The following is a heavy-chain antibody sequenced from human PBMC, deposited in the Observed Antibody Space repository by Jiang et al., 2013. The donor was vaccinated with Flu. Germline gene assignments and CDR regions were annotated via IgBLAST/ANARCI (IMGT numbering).Heavy chain of an antibody. J-gene: IGHJ3*02. CDR1: GGSFRTNA. CDR2: IIPIYGTT. CDR3: ARADVVDNDSRGYFLSAFDI. D-gene: IGHD3-22*01. Sequence: SGAEVKKPGSSVKLSCKTSGGSFRTNAITWVRQAPGQGLEWMGGIIPIYGTTNYAQKFQGRVTMTADESTGTAHMELSSLRSDDTAVYYCARADVVDNDSRGYFLSAFDIWGQGTLVTVSS. V-gene: IGHV1-69*01.